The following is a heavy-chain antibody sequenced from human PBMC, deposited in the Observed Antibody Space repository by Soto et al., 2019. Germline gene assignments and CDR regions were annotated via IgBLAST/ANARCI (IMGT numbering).Heavy chain of an antibody. D-gene: IGHD3-22*01. CDR1: GYTFTSYY. Sequence: GASVKVSCKASGYTFTSYYMHWVRQAPGQGLEWMGIINPSGGSTSYAPRFQGRVTMTRDTSTSTVYMEQSILTSDDTAVYYCARDHLDRYYYDSSGYYPPDYWGQGTLVTVSS. CDR3: ARDHLDRYYYDSSGYYPPDY. CDR2: INPSGGST. V-gene: IGHV1-46*01. J-gene: IGHJ4*02.